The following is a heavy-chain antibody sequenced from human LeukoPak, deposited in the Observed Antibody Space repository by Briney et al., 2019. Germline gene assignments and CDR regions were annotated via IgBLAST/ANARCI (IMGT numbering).Heavy chain of an antibody. J-gene: IGHJ4*02. CDR3: ARDLGGSSGGDY. D-gene: IGHD2-15*01. V-gene: IGHV3-21*01. Sequence: KPGGSLRLSCAASGFTFSSYSMNWVRQAPGKGLEWVSSISSSSSYIYYADSVKGRFTISRDNSKNTVYLQMNSLRAEDTAVYYCARDLGGSSGGDYWGQGTLVTVSS. CDR2: ISSSSSYI. CDR1: GFTFSSYS.